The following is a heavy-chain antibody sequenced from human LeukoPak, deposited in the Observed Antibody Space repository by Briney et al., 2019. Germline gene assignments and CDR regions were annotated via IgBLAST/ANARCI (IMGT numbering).Heavy chain of an antibody. CDR1: GFTFDDYA. Sequence: GGSLRLSCAASGFTFDDYAMHWVRQAPGKGLEWVSLISWDGGSTYYADSVKGRFTISRDNSKNSLYLQMNSLRAEDTAFYYCAINGGGDSGYGNFDYWGQGTLVTVSS. V-gene: IGHV3-43D*03. CDR2: ISWDGGST. J-gene: IGHJ4*02. D-gene: IGHD5-12*01. CDR3: AINGGGDSGYGNFDY.